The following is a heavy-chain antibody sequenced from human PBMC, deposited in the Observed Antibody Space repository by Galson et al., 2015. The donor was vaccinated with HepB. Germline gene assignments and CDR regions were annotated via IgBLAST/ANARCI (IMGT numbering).Heavy chain of an antibody. J-gene: IGHJ4*02. Sequence: SLRLSCAASGFTFSSYGMHWVRQAPGKGLEWVAVISYDGSNKYYADSVKGRFTISRDNSKNTLYLQMNSLRVEDTAVYYCAKSPYYDSSGYPDYWGQGTLVTVSS. V-gene: IGHV3-30*18. CDR1: GFTFSSYG. D-gene: IGHD3-22*01. CDR2: ISYDGSNK. CDR3: AKSPYYDSSGYPDY.